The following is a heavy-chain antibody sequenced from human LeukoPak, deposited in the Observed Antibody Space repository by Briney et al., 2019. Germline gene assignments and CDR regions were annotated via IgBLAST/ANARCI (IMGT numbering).Heavy chain of an antibody. Sequence: GGSLRLSCAATGFTFRSYSFHWVRQAPGKGLEFVSSMSRSGDTTYYANSVKGRFTISRDNSQNTLYLQMGSLRDEDMAVYYCARVAGMAAYDHWGQGTLVTVSS. V-gene: IGHV3-64*01. CDR2: MSRSGDTT. J-gene: IGHJ4*02. CDR3: ARVAGMAAYDH. D-gene: IGHD5-18*01. CDR1: GFTFRSYS.